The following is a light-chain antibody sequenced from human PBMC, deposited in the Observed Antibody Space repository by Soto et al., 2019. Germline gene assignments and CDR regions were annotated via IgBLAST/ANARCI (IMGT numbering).Light chain of an antibody. J-gene: IGLJ1*01. CDR1: SSDVGGYNF. Sequence: QSALTQPPSASGSRGQSVTISCTGTSSDVGGYNFVSWYQQHPGKAPKLIIYEVTQRPSGVPDRFSGSKSGNTASLTVSGLQSEDEAEYYCCSFAGRNKRVFGTGTRSPS. CDR3: CSFAGRNKRV. CDR2: EVT. V-gene: IGLV2-8*01.